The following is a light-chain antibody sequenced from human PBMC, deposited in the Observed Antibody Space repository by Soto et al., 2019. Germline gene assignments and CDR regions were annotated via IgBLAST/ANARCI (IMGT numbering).Light chain of an antibody. V-gene: IGKV3-20*01. CDR2: GAS. Sequence: EIVLTQSPGTLSLSPGERATLSCRASQSVSSNYLAWYQRKPGQAPRLLIYGASSRATDIPNRFSGSGSGTDFTLTITRLAPEDFAVYFCQQYGGSPPTFGQGPKVEI. CDR3: QQYGGSPPT. J-gene: IGKJ1*01. CDR1: QSVSSNY.